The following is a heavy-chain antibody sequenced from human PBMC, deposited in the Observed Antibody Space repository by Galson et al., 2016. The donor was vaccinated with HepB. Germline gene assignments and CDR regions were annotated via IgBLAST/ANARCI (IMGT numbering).Heavy chain of an antibody. J-gene: IGHJ4*02. Sequence: LRLSCAASGFTFNSNAFHWVRQAPGKGLDWVAVIWSDGSKKYYGDPVRGRFTISRDNSRNTLYLQMNGLTVEDTAIYYCVREHDMSDYNDYDALDYWGQGTLVTVSS. V-gene: IGHV3-33*03. CDR3: VREHDMSDYNDYDALDY. D-gene: IGHD4-11*01. CDR2: IWSDGSKK. CDR1: GFTFNSNA.